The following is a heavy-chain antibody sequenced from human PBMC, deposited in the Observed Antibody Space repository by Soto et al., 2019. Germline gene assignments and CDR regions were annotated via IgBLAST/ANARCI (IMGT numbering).Heavy chain of an antibody. V-gene: IGHV4-34*01. CDR1: GGSFSGYY. D-gene: IGHD6-13*01. CDR3: ARTYSSSWSPFEY. Sequence: QVQLQQWGAGLLKPSETLSLTCAVYGGSFSGYYWSWIRQPPGKGLEWIGEINQSGSTNYNPSLNSRVTIPVDTSKHKFSLRLSAVTAAATAVYCCARTYSSSWSPFEYWGPGTLVTVSS. J-gene: IGHJ4*02. CDR2: INQSGST.